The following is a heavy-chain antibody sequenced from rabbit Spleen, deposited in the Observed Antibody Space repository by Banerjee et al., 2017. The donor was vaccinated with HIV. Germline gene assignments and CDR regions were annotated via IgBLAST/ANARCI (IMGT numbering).Heavy chain of an antibody. J-gene: IGHJ6*01. CDR2: IYTGSSGTT. Sequence: QSLEESGGDLVKPGASLTLTCTASGFSFSSSDYMCWVRQAPGKGLEWIACIYTGSSGTTYYATWAKGRFTISKTSSTTVTLQLTSLTAADTATYFCARDSGTSFSSYGMDLWGPGTLVT. D-gene: IGHD8-1*01. CDR3: ARDSGTSFSSYGMDL. V-gene: IGHV1S40*01. CDR1: GFSFSSSDY.